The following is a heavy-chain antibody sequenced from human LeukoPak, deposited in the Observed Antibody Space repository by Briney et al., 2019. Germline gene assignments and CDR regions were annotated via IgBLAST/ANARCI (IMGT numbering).Heavy chain of an antibody. CDR2: ISGSGGST. J-gene: IGHJ3*02. CDR1: GFTFSSYA. D-gene: IGHD3-10*01. CDR3: SRRMVNYYGSGSYYSPDAFDI. Sequence: PGGSLRLSCAASGFTFSSYAMSWVRQAPGKGLEWVAAISGSGGSTYYADSVKCRFTISRDNSTNTLYLKMNSLSAEATAVYYCSRRMVNYYGSGSYYSPDAFDIWGQGTMVTVSS. V-gene: IGHV3-23*01.